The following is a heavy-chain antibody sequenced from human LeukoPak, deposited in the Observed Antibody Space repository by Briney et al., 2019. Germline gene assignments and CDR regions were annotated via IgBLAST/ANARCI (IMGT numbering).Heavy chain of an antibody. CDR1: GGSISNNNYY. CDR3: ANYGYRGFFDY. V-gene: IGHV4-39*01. D-gene: IGHD5-24*01. J-gene: IGHJ4*02. CDR2: IYYSGNT. Sequence: SEXLSLTCTVSGGSISNNNYYWGWIRQPPGKGLEWIGSIYYSGNTYYNPSLKSRVTISVDTSKNQFSLTLTSVTAADTAVYYCANYGYRGFFDYWGQGTLVTVSS.